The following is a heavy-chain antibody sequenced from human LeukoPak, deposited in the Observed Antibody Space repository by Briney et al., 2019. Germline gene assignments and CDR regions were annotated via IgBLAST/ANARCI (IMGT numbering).Heavy chain of an antibody. CDR1: GFTVSSNS. CDR2: IYSGGST. J-gene: IGHJ4*02. D-gene: IGHD1-1*01. V-gene: IGHV3-53*05. CDR3: ARAVDPRTYYFDY. Sequence: GGSLRLSCTVSGFTVSSNSMSWVSQAPGKGLEWVSFIYSGGSTQYSDSVKGRFTISRDNSKNTLYLQMNSLRAEDTAVYYCARAVDPRTYYFDYWGQGTLVTVSS.